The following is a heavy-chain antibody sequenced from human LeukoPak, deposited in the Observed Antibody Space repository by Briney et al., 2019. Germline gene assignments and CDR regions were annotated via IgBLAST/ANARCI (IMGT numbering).Heavy chain of an antibody. D-gene: IGHD2-2*01. CDR1: GYSISSGYY. CDR3: ARASCRVPFRSYYMDV. Sequence: SETLSLTCAVSGYSISSGYYWGWIRQPPGKGLEWIGIIYRSGTTYYNSSLKSRVTISVDTSKNQFSLKLSSVTAADTAVYYCARASCRVPFRSYYMDVWGKGTTVTVSS. J-gene: IGHJ6*03. CDR2: IYRSGTT. V-gene: IGHV4-38-2*01.